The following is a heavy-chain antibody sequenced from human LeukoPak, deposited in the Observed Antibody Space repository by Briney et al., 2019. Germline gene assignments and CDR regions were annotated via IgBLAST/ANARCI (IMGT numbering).Heavy chain of an antibody. CDR3: ARDTPGGYDILTGSYYYYYMDV. CDR1: GGSISSGDYY. CDR2: IYYSGST. V-gene: IGHV4-30-4*08. J-gene: IGHJ6*03. D-gene: IGHD3-9*01. Sequence: PSQTLSLTCTVSGGSISSGDYYWSWIRHPPGKGLEWIGYIYYSGSTYYNPSLKSRVTISVDTSKNQFSLKLSSVTAADTAVYYCARDTPGGYDILTGSYYYYYMDVWGKGTTVTVSS.